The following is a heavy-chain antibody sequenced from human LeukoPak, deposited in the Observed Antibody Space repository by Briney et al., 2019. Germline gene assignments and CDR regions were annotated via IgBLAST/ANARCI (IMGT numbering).Heavy chain of an antibody. CDR1: GFTFSSYW. V-gene: IGHV3-7*01. D-gene: IGHD6-19*01. J-gene: IGHJ6*02. CDR2: IKQDGSEK. Sequence: GGSLRLSCAASGFTFSSYWMSWVRQAPGKGLEWVANIKQDGSEKYYVDSVKGRFTISRDSAKNSLYLQMNSLRAEDTAVYYCARDRGQWLVSNYYYYGIDVWGQGTTVTVSS. CDR3: ARDRGQWLVSNYYYYGIDV.